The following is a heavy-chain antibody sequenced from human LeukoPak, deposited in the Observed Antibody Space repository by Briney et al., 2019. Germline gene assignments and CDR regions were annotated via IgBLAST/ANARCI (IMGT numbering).Heavy chain of an antibody. Sequence: GGSLRLSCAASGFTFSSYSMNWVRQAPGKGLEWVSSISSSSSYIYYADSVKGRFTISRDNAKNSLYLQMNSLRAEDTAVYYCARIRGSTLAISYMDVWGKGTPVTVSS. J-gene: IGHJ6*03. V-gene: IGHV3-21*01. CDR2: ISSSSSYI. CDR1: GFTFSSYS. D-gene: IGHD2-21*01. CDR3: ARIRGSTLAISYMDV.